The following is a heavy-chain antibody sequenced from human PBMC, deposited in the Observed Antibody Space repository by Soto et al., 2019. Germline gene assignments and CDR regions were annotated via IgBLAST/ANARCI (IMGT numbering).Heavy chain of an antibody. J-gene: IGHJ3*02. CDR3: ARDQGAGPI. Sequence: QVQLVQSGAEVKRPGSSVKVSCKASGGTFSSYAISWVRQAPGQGLEWMGGIIPIFGTANYAQKFKGRLTITAPEATSTAYMELSSLRPEDTAVYYCARDQGAGPIWGQGTMVNVSS. CDR2: IIPIFGTA. V-gene: IGHV1-69*01. D-gene: IGHD6-19*01. CDR1: GGTFSSYA.